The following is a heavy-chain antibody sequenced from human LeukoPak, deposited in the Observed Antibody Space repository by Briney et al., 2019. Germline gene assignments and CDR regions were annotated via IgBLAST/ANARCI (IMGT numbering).Heavy chain of an antibody. V-gene: IGHV3-21*01. D-gene: IGHD4-17*01. CDR3: ARVVGSVTTYFFDY. CDR1: GFTFSSYS. CDR2: ISSSSSYI. J-gene: IGHJ4*02. Sequence: GGSLRLSCAASGFTFSSYSMNWVRQAPGKGLEWVSSISSSSSYIYYADSVKGRFTISRDNAKNSLYLQMNSLRAEDTAVYYCARVVGSVTTYFFDYWGQGTLVTVSS.